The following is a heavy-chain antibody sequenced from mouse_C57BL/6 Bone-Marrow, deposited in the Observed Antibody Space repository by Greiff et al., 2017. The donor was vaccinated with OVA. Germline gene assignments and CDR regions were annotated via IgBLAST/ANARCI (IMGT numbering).Heavy chain of an antibody. D-gene: IGHD1-1*01. CDR1: GYTFTSYW. CDR2: IDPSDSYT. Sequence: QVQLQQPGAELVMPGASVKLSCKASGYTFTSYWMHWVKQRPGQGLEWIGEIDPSDSYTNYNQKVKGKSTLTVDKSSSTAYMQLSSLTSEDSAVYYCARSCIYYYGSSSYPFAYWGQGTLVTVSA. V-gene: IGHV1-69*01. J-gene: IGHJ3*01. CDR3: ARSCIYYYGSSSYPFAY.